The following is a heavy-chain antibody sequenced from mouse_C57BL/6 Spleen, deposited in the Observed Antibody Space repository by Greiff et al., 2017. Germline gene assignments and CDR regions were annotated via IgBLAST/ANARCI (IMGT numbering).Heavy chain of an antibody. CDR2: IDPSDSET. CDR3: SRRHDLYAMDY. CDR1: GYTFTSYW. D-gene: IGHD2-3*01. V-gene: IGHV1-52*01. Sequence: VQLQQPGAELVRPGSSVKLSCKASGYTFTSYWMPWVKQRPIQGLEWIGNIDPSDSETHYNQKFKDKATLTVDKSTCTAYMPLSSLTSEDSAVYYCSRRHDLYAMDYWGRGTSVTVSA. J-gene: IGHJ4*01.